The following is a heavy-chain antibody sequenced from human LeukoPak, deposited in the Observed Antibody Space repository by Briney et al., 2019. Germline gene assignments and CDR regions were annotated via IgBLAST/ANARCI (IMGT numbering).Heavy chain of an antibody. CDR3: ARVQFTSDWFGP. Sequence: SETLSLTCAVSGDSISGADHSWNWIRQPPGKGLEWIGYIYQTGGTYYNPSFKSRVTMSVDRSSNQFSLNLRSATAADTAVYFCARVQFTSDWFGPRGQGILVTVSS. V-gene: IGHV4-30-2*01. CDR1: GDSISGADHS. J-gene: IGHJ5*02. D-gene: IGHD3-16*01. CDR2: IYQTGGT.